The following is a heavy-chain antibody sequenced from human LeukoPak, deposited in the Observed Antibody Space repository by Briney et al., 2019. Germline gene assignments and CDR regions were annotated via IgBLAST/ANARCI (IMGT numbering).Heavy chain of an antibody. J-gene: IGHJ3*02. CDR1: GFTFSSYA. V-gene: IGHV3-21*01. CDR2: ISSSSSYI. CDR3: ARDSTPLSGWYGHDAFDI. D-gene: IGHD6-19*01. Sequence: PGGSLRLSCAASGFTFSSYAMSWVRQAPGKGLEWVSSISSSSSYIYYADSVKGRFTISRDNAKNSLYLQMNSLRAEDTAVYYCARDSTPLSGWYGHDAFDIWGQGTMVTVSS.